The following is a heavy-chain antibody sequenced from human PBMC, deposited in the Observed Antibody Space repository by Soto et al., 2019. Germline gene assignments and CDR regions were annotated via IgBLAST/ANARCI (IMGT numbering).Heavy chain of an antibody. Sequence: GESLKISCKGSGYSFTSYWISWVRQMPGKGLEWMGRIDPSDSYTNYSPSFQGHVTISADKSISTAYLQWSSLKASDTAMYYCASYDSSVYGLDPWGQGTLVTVYS. CDR3: ASYDSSVYGLDP. CDR1: GYSFTSYW. CDR2: IDPSDSYT. J-gene: IGHJ5*02. D-gene: IGHD3-22*01. V-gene: IGHV5-10-1*01.